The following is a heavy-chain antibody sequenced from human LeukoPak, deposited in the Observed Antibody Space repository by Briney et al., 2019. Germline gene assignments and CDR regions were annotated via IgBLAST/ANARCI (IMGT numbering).Heavy chain of an antibody. CDR2: ISSSSSYI. D-gene: IGHD3-22*01. CDR3: ARDLGQYYDTSDNWFGP. V-gene: IGHV3-21*01. J-gene: IGHJ5*02. Sequence: GGSLRLSCAASGFTFSSCGMHWVRQAPGKGLEWVSSISSSSSYIYYADSVKGRFTISRDNAKNSLYLQMNSLRAEDTAVYYCARDLGQYYDTSDNWFGPWGQGTLVTVSS. CDR1: GFTFSSCG.